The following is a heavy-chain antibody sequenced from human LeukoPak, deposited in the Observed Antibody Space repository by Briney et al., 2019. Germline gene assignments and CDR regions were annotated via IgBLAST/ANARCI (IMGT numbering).Heavy chain of an antibody. Sequence: GGSLRLSCAASGFTFSSYAMHWVRQAPGKGLEWVAVISYDGSNKYYADSVKGRFTISRDNSKNTLYLQMNSLRAEDTAVYYCARDSKGSAYYYDSSGYKACFDYWGQGTLVTVFS. J-gene: IGHJ4*02. CDR2: ISYDGSNK. V-gene: IGHV3-30-3*01. CDR3: ARDSKGSAYYYDSSGYKACFDY. CDR1: GFTFSSYA. D-gene: IGHD3-22*01.